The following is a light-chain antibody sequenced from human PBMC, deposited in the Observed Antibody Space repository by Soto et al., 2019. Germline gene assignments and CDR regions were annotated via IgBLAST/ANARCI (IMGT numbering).Light chain of an antibody. CDR1: QSISSW. CDR3: QQYNSYPST. V-gene: IGKV1-5*03. Sequence: DIQMTQSPSTLSASVGDRVTITCRASQSISSWLAWYQQKPGKAPKLLIYKAPSLESGVPSRFSGSGSGTELTLTISSLQPDDFATYYCQQYNSYPSTFGQGTKVEIK. J-gene: IGKJ1*01. CDR2: KAP.